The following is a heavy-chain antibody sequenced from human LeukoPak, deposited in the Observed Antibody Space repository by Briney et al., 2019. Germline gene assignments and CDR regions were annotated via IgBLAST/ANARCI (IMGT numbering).Heavy chain of an antibody. CDR3: ARRTYLSGVDP. J-gene: IGHJ5*02. CDR1: GYNFTTYW. D-gene: IGHD2-2*01. CDR2: IYPGDSDT. Sequence: GESLKISCEGSGYNFTTYWIGWVRQMPGKGLEWMGIIYPGDSDTRYSPSFQGQVTISADKSISTAYLQWSSLKASDTAIYYCARRTYLSGVDPWGQGTLVTVSS. V-gene: IGHV5-51*01.